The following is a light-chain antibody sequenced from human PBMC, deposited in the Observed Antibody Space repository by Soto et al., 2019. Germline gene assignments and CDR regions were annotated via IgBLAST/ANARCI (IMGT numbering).Light chain of an antibody. V-gene: IGLV1-40*01. CDR2: GNT. CDR3: LSHDSSPGYV. J-gene: IGLJ1*01. Sequence: HSVLTQPPSVSGAPGQRVTISCTGSSSNIGAGYDVHWYQQFPGTDPKVLIYGNTNRPSGVPDRFSGSKSGTSASLAITGLQAEDEADYYCLSHDSSPGYVFGTGTTLTVL. CDR1: SSNIGAGYD.